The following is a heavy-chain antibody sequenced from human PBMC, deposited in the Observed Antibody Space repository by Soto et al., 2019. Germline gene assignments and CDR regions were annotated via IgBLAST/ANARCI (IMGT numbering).Heavy chain of an antibody. CDR3: ARAGGFMYYGMDV. J-gene: IGHJ6*02. Sequence: GGSLRLSCAASGFTFSSYSMNWVRQAPGKGLEWVSYISSSSSTIYYADSVKGRFTISRDNAKNSLYLQMNSLRAEDTAVYYCARAGGFMYYGMDVWGQGTTVTVSS. CDR1: GFTFSSYS. CDR2: ISSSSSTI. V-gene: IGHV3-48*01.